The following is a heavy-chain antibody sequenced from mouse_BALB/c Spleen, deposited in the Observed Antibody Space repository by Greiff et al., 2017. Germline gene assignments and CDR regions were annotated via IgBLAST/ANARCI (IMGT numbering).Heavy chain of an antibody. CDR2: IRNKANGYTT. J-gene: IGHJ1*01. CDR1: GFTFTDYY. D-gene: IGHD1-1*01. Sequence: EVKLMESGGGLVQPGGSLRLSCATSGFTFTDYYMSWVRQPPGKALEWLGFIRNKANGYTTEYSASVKGRFTISRDNSQSILYLQMNTLRAEDSATYYCARDFGSSYSYWYFDFWGAGTTVTVSA. CDR3: ARDFGSSYSYWYFDF. V-gene: IGHV7-3*02.